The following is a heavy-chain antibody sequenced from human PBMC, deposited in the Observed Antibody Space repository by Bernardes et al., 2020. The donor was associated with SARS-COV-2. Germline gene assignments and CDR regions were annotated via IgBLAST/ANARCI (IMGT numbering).Heavy chain of an antibody. CDR3: AKGPDPYGSGSYGVDAFDI. V-gene: IGHV3-9*01. D-gene: IGHD3-10*01. CDR2: ISWNSGSI. Sequence: GGSLRLSCAASGFTFDDYAMHWVRQAPGKGLEWVSGISWNSGSIGYADSVKGRFTISRDNAKNSLYLQMNSLRAEDTALYYCAKGPDPYGSGSYGVDAFDIWGQGTMVTVSS. CDR1: GFTFDDYA. J-gene: IGHJ3*02.